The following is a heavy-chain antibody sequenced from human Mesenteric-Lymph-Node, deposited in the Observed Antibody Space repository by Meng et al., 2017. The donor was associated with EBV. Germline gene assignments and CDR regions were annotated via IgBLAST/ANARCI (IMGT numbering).Heavy chain of an antibody. V-gene: IGHV1-3*01. J-gene: IGHJ4*02. CDR2: INPGIGNT. Sequence: GQLMESREAANSPGASVRVSCQASGHTFTNSHLHAVRQAPGQSLEWMGKINPGIGNTNYAQSFHARVTITADTSASTAYMELSSLRSKDTAIYYWARDGPVVVVPGGLDYWGQRTLVTVSS. D-gene: IGHD2-2*01. CDR1: GHTFTNSH. CDR3: ARDGPVVVVPGGLDY.